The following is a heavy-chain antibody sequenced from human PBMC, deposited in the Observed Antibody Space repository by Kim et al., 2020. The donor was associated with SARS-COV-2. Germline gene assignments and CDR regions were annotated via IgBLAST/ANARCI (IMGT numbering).Heavy chain of an antibody. V-gene: IGHV3-30*04. CDR3: ARESEWQWARETYFDY. J-gene: IGHJ4*02. CDR1: GFTFSSYA. Sequence: GGSLRLSCAASGFTFSSYAMHWVRQAPGKGLEWVAVISYDGSNKYYADSVKGRFTISRDNSTNTLYLQMNSLRAEDTAVYYCARESEWQWARETYFDYWGQGTLVTVSS. D-gene: IGHD6-19*01. CDR2: ISYDGSNK.